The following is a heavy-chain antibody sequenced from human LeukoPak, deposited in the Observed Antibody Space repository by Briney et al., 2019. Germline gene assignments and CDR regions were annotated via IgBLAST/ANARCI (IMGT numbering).Heavy chain of an antibody. Sequence: ASVKVSCKASGYTFTSYDINWVRQATGQGLEWMGWINPNSGGTNYAQKFQGRVTMTRDTSISTAYMELSRLRSDDTAVYYCATERIRDGYNFWGQGTLVTVSS. CDR2: INPNSGGT. CDR1: GYTFTSYD. J-gene: IGHJ4*02. V-gene: IGHV1-2*02. D-gene: IGHD5-24*01. CDR3: ATERIRDGYNF.